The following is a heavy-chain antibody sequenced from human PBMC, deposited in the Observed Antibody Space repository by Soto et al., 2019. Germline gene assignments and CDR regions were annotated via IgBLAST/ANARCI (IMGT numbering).Heavy chain of an antibody. CDR1: GYSFTSYW. D-gene: IGHD3-3*01. Sequence: PGESLKISCKGSGYSFTSYWIGWVRQMPGKGLEWMGIIYPGDSDTRYSPSFQGQVTISADKSISTAYLQWSSLKASDTAMYYCARHGALVYYDFWSGYPMRQNWFDPLGPGNPGHRLL. J-gene: IGHJ5*02. CDR2: IYPGDSDT. V-gene: IGHV5-51*01. CDR3: ARHGALVYYDFWSGYPMRQNWFDP.